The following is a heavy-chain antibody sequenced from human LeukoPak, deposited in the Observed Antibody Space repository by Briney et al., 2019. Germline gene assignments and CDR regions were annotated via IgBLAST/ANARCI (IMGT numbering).Heavy chain of an antibody. D-gene: IGHD3-22*01. CDR1: GFTFTNYA. V-gene: IGHV3-23*01. Sequence: GGSLRLSCVVSGFTFTNYAMNWVRQAPGKGLEWVSGISASGGATYYADSVKGRFTISRDNSKGTLYLQMNSLRAEDTAVYYCTKDRYYDSSGYYGAFDYWGQGNLVTVSS. CDR3: TKDRYYDSSGYYGAFDY. J-gene: IGHJ4*02. CDR2: ISASGGAT.